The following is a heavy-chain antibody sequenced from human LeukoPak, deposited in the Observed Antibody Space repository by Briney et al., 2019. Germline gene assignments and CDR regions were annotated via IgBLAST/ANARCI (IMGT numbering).Heavy chain of an antibody. CDR1: GFTFSSYA. J-gene: IGHJ4*02. V-gene: IGHV3-23*01. CDR3: AKDPHYYYGSGSSFDY. CDR2: ISGSGGST. D-gene: IGHD3-10*01. Sequence: GGSLRLSCAASGFTFSSYAMSWVRQAPGKGLEWVSAISGSGGSTYYADSVKGRFTISRDKSKNTLYLQMNSLRAEDTAVYYCAKDPHYYYGSGSSFDYWGQGTLVTVSS.